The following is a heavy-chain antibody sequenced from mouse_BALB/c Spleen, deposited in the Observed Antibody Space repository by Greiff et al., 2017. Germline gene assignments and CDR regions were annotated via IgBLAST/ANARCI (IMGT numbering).Heavy chain of an antibody. CDR3: ARYLYYYGSSYGGFDY. Sequence: EVNVVESGPSLVKPSQTLSLTCSVTGDSITSGYWNWIRKFPGNKLEYMGYISYSGSTYYNPSLKSRISITRDTSKNQYYLQLNSVTTEDTATYYCARYLYYYGSSYGGFDYWGQGTTLTVSS. CDR1: GDSITSGY. CDR2: ISYSGST. D-gene: IGHD1-1*01. V-gene: IGHV3-8*02. J-gene: IGHJ2*01.